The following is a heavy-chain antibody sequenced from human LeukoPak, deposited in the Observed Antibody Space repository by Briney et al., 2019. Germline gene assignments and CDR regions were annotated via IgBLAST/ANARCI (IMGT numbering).Heavy chain of an antibody. Sequence: GGSLILSCTASGFAFDDSGMHWVRQSPARGLEWVSLISWHGGNPYYSDSVKGRFAISRDNTKRSLSLHMSSLKSEDTALYYCVKAVVGGQGSFYYDFWSQGTLVTVSS. V-gene: IGHV3-43*01. J-gene: IGHJ4*02. CDR2: ISWHGGNP. CDR3: VKAVVGGQGSFYYDF. D-gene: IGHD2/OR15-2a*01. CDR1: GFAFDDSG.